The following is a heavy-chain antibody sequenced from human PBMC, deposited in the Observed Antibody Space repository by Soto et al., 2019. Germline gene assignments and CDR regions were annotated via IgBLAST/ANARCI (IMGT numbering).Heavy chain of an antibody. J-gene: IGHJ6*02. CDR1: GDSISSYY. D-gene: IGHD3-16*01. CDR2: ISYSGST. Sequence: QVQLQESGPGLVKPSETLSLTCTVSGDSISSYYWSWIRQHPGKGLEWIGYISYSGSTNYNPSLTVTVPIAVDASKNQSSLKLSPVTAADTSVYYCARHPGTLYYGGTYSLSRGGMDVWGQGTTVTVSS. CDR3: ARHPGTLYYGGTYSLSRGGMDV. V-gene: IGHV4-59*08.